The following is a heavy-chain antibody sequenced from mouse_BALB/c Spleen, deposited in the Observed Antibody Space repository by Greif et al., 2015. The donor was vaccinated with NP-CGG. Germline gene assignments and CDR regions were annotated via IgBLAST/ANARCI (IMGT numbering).Heavy chain of an antibody. J-gene: IGHJ1*01. Sequence: EVQLVESGGGLVQPGGSLRLSCATSGFTFTDYYMSWVRQPPGKALEWLGFIRNKANGYTTEYSASVKGRFTISRDNSQSIPYLQMNTLRAEDSATYYCARDGGPFHWYFDVWGAGTTVTVSS. V-gene: IGHV7-3*02. CDR1: GFTFTDYY. CDR2: IRNKANGYTT. CDR3: ARDGGPFHWYFDV.